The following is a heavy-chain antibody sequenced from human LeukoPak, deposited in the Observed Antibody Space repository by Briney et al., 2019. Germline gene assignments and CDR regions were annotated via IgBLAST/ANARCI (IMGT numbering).Heavy chain of an antibody. CDR3: ARQKFGSGVDY. Sequence: PSETLSLTCTVSGGSISSSSYYWGWIRQPPGKGLEWIGSIYYSGSTYYNPSLKSRVTISVDTSKNQFSLKLSSVTAADTAVYYCARQKFGSGVDYWGQGTLVTVSS. D-gene: IGHD3-10*01. J-gene: IGHJ4*02. CDR1: GGSISSSSYY. V-gene: IGHV4-39*01. CDR2: IYYSGST.